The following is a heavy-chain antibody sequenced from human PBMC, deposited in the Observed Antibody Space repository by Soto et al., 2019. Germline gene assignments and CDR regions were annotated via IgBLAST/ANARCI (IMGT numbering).Heavy chain of an antibody. D-gene: IGHD6-13*01. CDR1: GFTFSDYG. J-gene: IGHJ6*02. Sequence: EVQVLESGGGLVQPGGSLRLSCAASGFTFSDYGMTWVRQTPGKGLEWVSTISGSSGHIYYADFVKGRFTISRDNSRNTPYLQMNSLRVDDTAIYYCAKGESTSSEPYYGMDVWGQGTTVTVSS. CDR3: AKGESTSSEPYYGMDV. CDR2: ISGSSGHI. V-gene: IGHV3-23*01.